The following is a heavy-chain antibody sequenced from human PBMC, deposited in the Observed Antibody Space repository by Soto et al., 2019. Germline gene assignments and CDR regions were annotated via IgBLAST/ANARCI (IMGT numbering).Heavy chain of an antibody. CDR1: GFTFSSYA. CDR2: ISGSCGST. V-gene: IGHV3-23*01. J-gene: IGHJ6*02. CDR3: AKDAPTYYYGSAYYYYGMDV. Sequence: GGSLRLSCAASGFTFSSYAMSWVRQAPGKGLEWVSAISGSCGSTYYADSVKGRFTISRDNSKNTLYLQMNSLRAEDTAVYYCAKDAPTYYYGSAYYYYGMDVWGQGTTVTVSS. D-gene: IGHD3-10*01.